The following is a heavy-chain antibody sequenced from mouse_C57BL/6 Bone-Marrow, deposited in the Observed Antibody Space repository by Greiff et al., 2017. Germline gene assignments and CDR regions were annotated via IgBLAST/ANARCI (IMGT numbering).Heavy chain of an antibody. CDR1: GYTFTSYW. CDR2: IDPNSGGT. Sequence: QVQLKQPGAELVKPGASVKLSCKASGYTFTSYWMHWVKQRPGRGLEWIGRIDPNSGGTKYNEKFKSKATLTVDKPSSTAYMQLSSLTSEDSAVYYCASSRWLLTYYFDYWGQSTTLTVSS. J-gene: IGHJ2*01. D-gene: IGHD2-3*01. CDR3: ASSRWLLTYYFDY. V-gene: IGHV1-72*01.